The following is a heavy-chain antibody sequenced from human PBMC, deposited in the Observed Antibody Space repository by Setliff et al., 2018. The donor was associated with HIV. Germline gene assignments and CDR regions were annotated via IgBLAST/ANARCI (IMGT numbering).Heavy chain of an antibody. CDR3: AGPRGDEAFDV. CDR1: GGSSSTHA. V-gene: IGHV1-69*10. J-gene: IGHJ3*01. Sequence: GASVKVSCKASGGSSSTHAMNWVRQAPGQGLEWMGQIISILGITNYAQKCQGIVTLTADESTSTMYMELSSLTSDDTAVYYCAGPRGDEAFDVWGQGTMVTVSS. CDR2: IISILGIT.